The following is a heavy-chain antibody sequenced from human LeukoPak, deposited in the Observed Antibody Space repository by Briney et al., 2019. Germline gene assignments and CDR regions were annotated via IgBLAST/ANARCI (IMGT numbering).Heavy chain of an antibody. CDR3: AKGFHSSGWWGTPPRDYLDY. J-gene: IGHJ4*02. CDR1: GFTFSTFG. D-gene: IGHD6-19*01. Sequence: GGSLRLSCAVSGFTFSTFGMHWVRQAPGKGLEWVANIWYDGINKYYADSVKGRFTISRDNSKNTLYLQMNSLTAEDTAVYYCAKGFHSSGWWGTPPRDYLDYWGQGTLVTVSS. V-gene: IGHV3-33*06. CDR2: IWYDGINK.